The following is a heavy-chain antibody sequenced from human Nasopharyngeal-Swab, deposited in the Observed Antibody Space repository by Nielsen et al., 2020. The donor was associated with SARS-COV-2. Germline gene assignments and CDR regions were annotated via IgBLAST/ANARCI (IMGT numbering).Heavy chain of an antibody. CDR3: ARGSIAVAGTTSYYYYGMDG. CDR1: GGSFSGYY. D-gene: IGHD6-19*01. V-gene: IGHV4-34*01. J-gene: IGHJ6*02. CDR2: INHSGST. Sequence: SETLSLTCAVYGGSFSGYYWSWIRQPPGKGLEWIGEINHSGSTNYNPSLKSRVTISVDTSKNQFSLKLSSVTAADTAVYYCARGSIAVAGTTSYYYYGMDGWGQGTTVTSP.